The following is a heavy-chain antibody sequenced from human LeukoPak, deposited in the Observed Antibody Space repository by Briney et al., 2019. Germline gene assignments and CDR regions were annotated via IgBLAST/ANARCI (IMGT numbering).Heavy chain of an antibody. CDR1: GLTFSSYA. D-gene: IGHD3-10*01. CDR2: ITDNGRKT. Sequence: GGFLRLSCAASGLTFSSYAMNWVRQASGKGLEWVSGITDNGRKTYYADSVKGRFSISRVNSKNTLYLQMSDLRAEDTAVYYCAKITVATTPNYWGQGTLVTVSS. V-gene: IGHV3-23*01. CDR3: AKITVATTPNY. J-gene: IGHJ4*02.